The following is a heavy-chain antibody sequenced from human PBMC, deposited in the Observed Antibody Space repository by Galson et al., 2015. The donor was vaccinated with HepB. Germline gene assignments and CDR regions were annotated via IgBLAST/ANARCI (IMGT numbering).Heavy chain of an antibody. CDR1: GGSISSGSYY. V-gene: IGHV4-61*02. J-gene: IGHJ4*02. CDR2: IYTSGST. Sequence: QVQLQESGPGLVKPSQTLSLTCTVSGGSISSGSYYWSWIRQPAGKGLEWIGRIYTSGSTNYNPSLKSRVTMSVDTSKNQFSLKLSSVTAADTAVYYCASWVYYYDSSGYFYWGQGTLVTVSS. D-gene: IGHD3-22*01. CDR3: ASWVYYYDSSGYFY.